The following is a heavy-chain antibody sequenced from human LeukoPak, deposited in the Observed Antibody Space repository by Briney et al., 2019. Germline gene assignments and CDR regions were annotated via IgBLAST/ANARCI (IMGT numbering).Heavy chain of an antibody. V-gene: IGHV4-59*01. CDR3: ARDSGRVFYYCDSSGNHDAFDI. CDR1: GGSISSYY. Sequence: PSETLSLTCTVSGGSISSYYWSWIRQPPGKGLEWIGYIYYSGSTNYNPSLKSRVTISVDTSKNQFSLKLSSVTAADTAVYYCARDSGRVFYYCDSSGNHDAFDIWGQGTMVTVSS. CDR2: IYYSGST. D-gene: IGHD3-22*01. J-gene: IGHJ3*02.